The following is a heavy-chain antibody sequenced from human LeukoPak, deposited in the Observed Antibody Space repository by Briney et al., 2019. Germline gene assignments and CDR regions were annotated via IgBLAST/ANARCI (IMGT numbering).Heavy chain of an antibody. CDR3: ARCRLGDYVRVYWFDP. V-gene: IGHV1-2*04. D-gene: IGHD4-17*01. CDR1: GYTFTGYY. CDR2: INPNSGGT. Sequence: ASVKVSCKASGYTFTGYYKHWVRQAPGQGLEWMGWINPNSGGTNYAQKFQGWVTMTRDTSISTAYMELSRLRSDDTAVYYCARCRLGDYVRVYWFDPWGQGTLVTVSS. J-gene: IGHJ5*02.